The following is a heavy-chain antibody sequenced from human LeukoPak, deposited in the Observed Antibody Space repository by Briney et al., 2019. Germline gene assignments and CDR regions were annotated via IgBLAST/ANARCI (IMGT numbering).Heavy chain of an antibody. J-gene: IGHJ4*02. CDR2: ISYDGSNK. CDR3: ARDPADYGGNSDY. D-gene: IGHD4-23*01. CDR1: GFTFSSYW. Sequence: GGSLRLSCAASGFTFSSYWMNWVRQAPGKGLEWVAVISYDGSNKYYADSVKGRFTISRDNSKNTLYLQMNSLRAEDTAVYYCARDPADYGGNSDYWGQGTLVTVSS. V-gene: IGHV3-30*03.